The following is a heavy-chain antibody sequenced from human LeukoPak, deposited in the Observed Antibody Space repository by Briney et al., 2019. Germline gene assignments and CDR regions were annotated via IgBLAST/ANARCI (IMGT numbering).Heavy chain of an antibody. CDR2: ISGSGGTT. D-gene: IGHD6-19*01. V-gene: IGHV3-23*01. Sequence: GGSLRLSCAASGFTFGTYAMSWVRQAPGKGLEWVSAISGSGGTTYYADSVKGRFTISRDNSKNTLHLQMNSLRAEDTAVYYCARRMNSSGWYDAFDIWGQGTMVTVSS. CDR3: ARRMNSSGWYDAFDI. CDR1: GFTFGTYA. J-gene: IGHJ3*02.